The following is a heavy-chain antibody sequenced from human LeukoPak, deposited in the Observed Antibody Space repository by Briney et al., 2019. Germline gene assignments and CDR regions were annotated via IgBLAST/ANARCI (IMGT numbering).Heavy chain of an antibody. CDR1: GYTFTSCD. CDR3: ARAPPVYGDYGTDWFDP. Sequence: GASVKVSCKASGYTFTSCDINWVRQATGQGFEWMGWMNPNSGNTGYAQKFQGRVTMTRNTSISTAYMELSSLRSEDTAVYYCARAPPVYGDYGTDWFDPWGQGTLATVSS. J-gene: IGHJ5*02. D-gene: IGHD4-17*01. V-gene: IGHV1-8*01. CDR2: MNPNSGNT.